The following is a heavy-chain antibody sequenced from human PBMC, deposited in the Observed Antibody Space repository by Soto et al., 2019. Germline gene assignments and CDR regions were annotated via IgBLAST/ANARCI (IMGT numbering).Heavy chain of an antibody. V-gene: IGHV3-48*01. J-gene: IGHJ6*03. CDR2: ISSSGSTI. CDR3: ARVPPHYYGDYYYYYTDV. D-gene: IGHD4-17*01. Sequence: EVQLVESGGGLVQPGGSLRLSCAASGFTFSSYSMNWVRQAPGKGLEWVSYISSSGSTIYYADSVKGRFTISRDNAKNSLYLQMNSLRAEDTAVYYCARVPPHYYGDYYYYYTDVWGKGTTVTVSS. CDR1: GFTFSSYS.